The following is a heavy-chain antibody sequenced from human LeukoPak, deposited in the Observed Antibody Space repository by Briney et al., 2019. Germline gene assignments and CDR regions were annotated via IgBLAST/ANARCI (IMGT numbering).Heavy chain of an antibody. CDR1: GGSISSYY. D-gene: IGHD6-13*01. V-gene: IGHV4-59*01. Sequence: SETLSLTCTVSGGSISSYYWSWIRQPPGKGLEWIGYIYYSGSTNYNPSLKSRVTISVDTSKNQFSLKLSSVTAADTAVYYCATVSDSSSWNYYYYMDVWGKGTTVTISS. CDR3: ATVSDSSSWNYYYYMDV. J-gene: IGHJ6*03. CDR2: IYYSGST.